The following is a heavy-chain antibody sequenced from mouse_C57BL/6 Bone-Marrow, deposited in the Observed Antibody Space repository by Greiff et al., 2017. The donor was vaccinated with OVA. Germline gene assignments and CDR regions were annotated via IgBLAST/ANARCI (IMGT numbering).Heavy chain of an antibody. V-gene: IGHV5-17*01. CDR1: GFTFSNYG. D-gene: IGHD2-3*01. J-gene: IGHJ2*01. CDR2: ISSGSSTI. Sequence: EVQLVESGGGLVKPGGSLKLSCAASGFTFSNYGMHWVRQAPEKGLEWVAYISSGSSTIYYADTVKGRFTISRDNAKNTLFLQMTSLRSEDTAMYYCARGYDGYYLFDYWGQGTTLTVSS. CDR3: ARGYDGYYLFDY.